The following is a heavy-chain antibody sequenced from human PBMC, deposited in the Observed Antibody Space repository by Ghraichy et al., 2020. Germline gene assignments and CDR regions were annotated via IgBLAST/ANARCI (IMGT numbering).Heavy chain of an antibody. CDR1: GGAFSSNT. CDR3: AQEAIPATGTFDS. J-gene: IGHJ4*02. CDR2: IIPMLGLP. D-gene: IGHD6-13*01. V-gene: IGHV1-69*10. Sequence: SVKVSCKASGGAFSSNTLSWVRQAPGQGLEWMGRIIPMLGLPNYAQKFQGRVTITADISTSTAYMEVSSLKSGDTAVYYCAQEAIPATGTFDSWGQGTLVTVSS.